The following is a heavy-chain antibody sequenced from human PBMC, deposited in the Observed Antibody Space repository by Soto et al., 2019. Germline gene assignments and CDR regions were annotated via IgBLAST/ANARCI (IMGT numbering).Heavy chain of an antibody. CDR2: FDPEDGET. J-gene: IGHJ4*02. Sequence: QVPLVQSGAEVRKPGASVKVSCKVSGYTLTELSMHWVRQAPGKGLEWMGGFDPEDGETIYAQKFQGRVTMTEHTSTDTAYMELSSLRSEDTAVYYCAISYHYGSGSYYDYWGQGTLVTVSS. V-gene: IGHV1-24*01. D-gene: IGHD3-10*01. CDR3: AISYHYGSGSYYDY. CDR1: GYTLTELS.